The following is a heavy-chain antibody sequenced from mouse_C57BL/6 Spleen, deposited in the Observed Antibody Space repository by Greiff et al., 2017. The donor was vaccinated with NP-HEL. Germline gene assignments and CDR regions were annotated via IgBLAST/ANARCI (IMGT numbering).Heavy chain of an antibody. CDR1: GYAFSSYW. CDR3: ARPRLYAMDY. V-gene: IGHV1-80*01. Sequence: QVQLKESGAELVKPGASVKISCKASGYAFSSYWMNWVKQRPGKGLEWIGQIYPGDGDTNYNGKFKGKATLTADKSSSTAYMQLSSLTSEDSAVYFCARPRLYAMDYWGQGTSVTVSS. CDR2: IYPGDGDT. J-gene: IGHJ4*01.